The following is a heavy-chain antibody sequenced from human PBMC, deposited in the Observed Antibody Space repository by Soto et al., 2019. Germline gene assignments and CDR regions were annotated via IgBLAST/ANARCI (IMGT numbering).Heavy chain of an antibody. CDR1: GGSISSYY. J-gene: IGHJ4*02. V-gene: IGHV4-59*01. Sequence: QVQLQESGPGLVKPSETLSLTCTVSGGSISSYYWSWIRQPPGKGLEWIGYIYYSGSTNYNPSLKSRVTISVDTSKNQFSLKLSSVTAADTAVYYCARVPYYDILTGYYAFDYWGQGTLVTVSS. CDR3: ARVPYYDILTGYYAFDY. D-gene: IGHD3-9*01. CDR2: IYYSGST.